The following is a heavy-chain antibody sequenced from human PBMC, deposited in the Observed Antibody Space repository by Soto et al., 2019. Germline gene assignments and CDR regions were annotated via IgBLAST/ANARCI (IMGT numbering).Heavy chain of an antibody. D-gene: IGHD5-12*01. V-gene: IGHV3-23*01. CDR2: ITGSGDST. CDR3: AKAISGYNAPLDH. Sequence: EVQLLESGGGLVQPGGSLRLSCAASGFTFSSYAMNWVRHAPGKGLEWVSVITGSGDSTYYADSVKGRFTISRDNSKNTLYLQMNSLRAEDTDVYYCAKAISGYNAPLDHWGQGTRVTVS. CDR1: GFTFSSYA. J-gene: IGHJ4*02.